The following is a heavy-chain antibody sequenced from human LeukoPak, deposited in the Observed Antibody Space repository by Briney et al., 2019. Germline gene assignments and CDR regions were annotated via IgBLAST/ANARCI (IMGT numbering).Heavy chain of an antibody. J-gene: IGHJ4*02. Sequence: PGGSLRLSCAASGFTFSDYYMSWIRQAPGKGLEWVSYISSSSSYTNYADSVKGRFTISRDNAKNSLYLQMNSLRAEDTAVYYCARDPPHYYDSSGYYPFDYWGQGTLVTVSS. CDR1: GFTFSDYY. CDR3: ARDPPHYYDSSGYYPFDY. CDR2: ISSSSSYT. D-gene: IGHD3-22*01. V-gene: IGHV3-11*06.